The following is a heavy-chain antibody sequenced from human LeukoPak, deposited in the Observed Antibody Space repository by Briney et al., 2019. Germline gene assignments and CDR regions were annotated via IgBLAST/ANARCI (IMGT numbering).Heavy chain of an antibody. Sequence: APVKVSCKASGYTFTGYYMHWVRQAPGQGLEWMGWINPNSGGTNYAQKFQGRVTMTRDTSISTAYMELSSLTSDDTAIYYCARGGILRYFDWLLGANWFDSWGQGTLVTVSS. CDR3: ARGGILRYFDWLLGANWFDS. D-gene: IGHD3-9*01. CDR2: INPNSGGT. V-gene: IGHV1-2*02. J-gene: IGHJ5*01. CDR1: GYTFTGYY.